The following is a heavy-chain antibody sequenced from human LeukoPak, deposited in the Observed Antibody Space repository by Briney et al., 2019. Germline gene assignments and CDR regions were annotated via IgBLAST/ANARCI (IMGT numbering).Heavy chain of an antibody. Sequence: GGSLRLSCAASGFTFSSYSMNWVRQAPGKGLEWVSYISSSSSTIYYADSVKGRFTISRDNAKNSLYLQMNSLRAEDTAAYYCARVSYGSGSYFDYYYYYMDVWGKGTTVTVSS. V-gene: IGHV3-48*01. CDR2: ISSSSSTI. D-gene: IGHD3-10*01. CDR3: ARVSYGSGSYFDYYYYYMDV. CDR1: GFTFSSYS. J-gene: IGHJ6*03.